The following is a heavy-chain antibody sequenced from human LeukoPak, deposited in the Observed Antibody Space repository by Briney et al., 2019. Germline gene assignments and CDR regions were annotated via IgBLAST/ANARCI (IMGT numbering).Heavy chain of an antibody. Sequence: ASVKVSCKASGYSFTSYAISWVRQAPGQGPEWMGWISAYNGNTDYAQKLQVRVTMTTDTPTSTAYMELRGLRSDDTAVYYCARVVVVGDNYFDYWGQGTLVTVSS. CDR3: ARVVVVGDNYFDY. D-gene: IGHD2-15*01. CDR1: GYSFTSYA. J-gene: IGHJ4*02. CDR2: ISAYNGNT. V-gene: IGHV1-18*01.